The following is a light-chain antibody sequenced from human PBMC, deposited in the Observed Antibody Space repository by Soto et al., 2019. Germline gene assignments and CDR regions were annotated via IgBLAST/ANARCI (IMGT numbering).Light chain of an antibody. CDR3: SSYTGDNRDYV. J-gene: IGLJ1*01. CDR2: EVS. V-gene: IGLV2-14*01. Sequence: QSVLTQPASVSGSPGQYITISCTGTSSDVGAYTSVSWYQQHPGKAPKLIIYEVSNRPPGVSTRFSGSKSASTASLTISGLQAEDEAHYYCSSYTGDNRDYVFGTGTKVTVL. CDR1: SSDVGAYTS.